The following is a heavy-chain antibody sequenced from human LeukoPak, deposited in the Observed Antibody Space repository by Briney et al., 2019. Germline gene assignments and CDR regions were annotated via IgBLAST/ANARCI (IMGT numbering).Heavy chain of an antibody. V-gene: IGHV4-38-2*01. CDR3: ARQTEYYFDY. Sequence: PSETLSLTCAVSGYSTSSGYYWGWIRQPPGKGLEWIGSIYHSGSTYYNPSLKSRVTISVDTSKNQFSLKLSSVTAADTAVYYCARQTEYYFDYWGQGTLVTVSS. J-gene: IGHJ4*02. CDR2: IYHSGST. CDR1: GYSTSSGYY.